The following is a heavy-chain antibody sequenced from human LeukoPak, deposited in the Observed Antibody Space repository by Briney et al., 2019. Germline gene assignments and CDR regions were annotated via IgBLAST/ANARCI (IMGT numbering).Heavy chain of an antibody. D-gene: IGHD2-15*01. CDR1: GFTFSSYA. V-gene: IGHV3-23*01. J-gene: IGHJ4*02. CDR2: ISGTGGST. CDR3: AKEGEAYCSGGSCYGSDKLFPADY. Sequence: GGSLRLSCAASGFTFSSYAMTWVRQAPRKGLEWVSSISGTGGSTFYADSVKGRFTISRDNSKNTLYLQMNSLRAEDTAIYYCAKEGEAYCSGGSCYGSDKLFPADYWGQGTLVTVSS.